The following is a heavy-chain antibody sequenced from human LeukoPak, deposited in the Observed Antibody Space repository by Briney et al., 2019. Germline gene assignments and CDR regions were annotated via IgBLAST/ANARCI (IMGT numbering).Heavy chain of an antibody. Sequence: GGSLRLSCADSGFLFSNSWMAWVRQAPGRGLEWLANINQDGSANTCVDSVKGRFTISRDNAKNSLYLQMNSLRGEDTAMYYCARDSGYNAFDYWGQGTLVTVSS. D-gene: IGHD5-12*01. V-gene: IGHV3-7*05. CDR2: INQDGSAN. CDR3: ARDSGYNAFDY. CDR1: GFLFSNSW. J-gene: IGHJ4*02.